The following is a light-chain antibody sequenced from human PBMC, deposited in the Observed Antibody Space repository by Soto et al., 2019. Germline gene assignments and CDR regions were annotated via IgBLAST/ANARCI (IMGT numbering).Light chain of an antibody. CDR2: AAS. Sequence: EIVMTQSPATLSVSPGERVTLSCRASQSVTRNLAWYQHTPGQSPRLLISAASSGATGLPSRFSGSGSGTDFTLTISSLQSEDAAVYYCQQYNNWPPLTFGGGTKVEIK. CDR3: QQYNNWPPLT. V-gene: IGKV3-15*01. CDR1: QSVTRN. J-gene: IGKJ4*01.